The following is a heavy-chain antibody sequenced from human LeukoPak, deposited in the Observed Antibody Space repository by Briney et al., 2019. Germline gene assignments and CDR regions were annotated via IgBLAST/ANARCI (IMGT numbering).Heavy chain of an antibody. J-gene: IGHJ4*02. D-gene: IGHD2-21*02. Sequence: SGPTLSKPTQSLTLTCNYSGFSLSTTGVGVGWVRQPPGKALEWLALIYWNDDKRYSPALQSRLTITKDHSKTQVVLTMTNMDPVDTATYCCAPLLRGCCGDCYGFGYWGQGTLVTVSS. CDR2: IYWNDDK. CDR3: APLLRGCCGDCYGFGY. V-gene: IGHV2-5*01. CDR1: GFSLSTTGVG.